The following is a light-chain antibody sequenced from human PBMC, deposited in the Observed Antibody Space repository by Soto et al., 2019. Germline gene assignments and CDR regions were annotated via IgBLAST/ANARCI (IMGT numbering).Light chain of an antibody. V-gene: IGLV2-14*01. CDR3: GSITRSSTSV. CDR1: SSDVGGFEY. CDR2: DVT. Sequence: QSALSQPASVSGSPGQSITISCTGTSSDVGGFEYVSWYQHQPGKAPKLIIYDVTKRPSGVSNRFSGSKSGNTASLTISGIQAEDEGDYYCGSITRSSTSVSGTGTKLTVL. J-gene: IGLJ1*01.